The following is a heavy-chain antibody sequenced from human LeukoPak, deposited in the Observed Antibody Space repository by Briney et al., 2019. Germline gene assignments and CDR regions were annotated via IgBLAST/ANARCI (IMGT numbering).Heavy chain of an antibody. CDR2: INPNDGDT. Sequence: ASVTVSCKASGYTFTDYYMHWVRQAPGQGFEWMGWINPNDGDTNYAQKFQGRVTITRDTSISTAHMEVSRLRSDGTAVYYCARANFLYCSSSTCLFDYWGQGTLVTVSS. D-gene: IGHD2-2*01. J-gene: IGHJ4*02. CDR1: GYTFTDYY. V-gene: IGHV1-2*02. CDR3: ARANFLYCSSSTCLFDY.